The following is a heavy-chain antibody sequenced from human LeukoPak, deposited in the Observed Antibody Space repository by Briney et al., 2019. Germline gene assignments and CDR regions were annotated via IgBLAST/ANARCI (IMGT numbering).Heavy chain of an antibody. V-gene: IGHV4-59*08. CDR1: GGSISDYY. CDR2: IYHSGTT. D-gene: IGHD6-13*01. Sequence: SETLSLTCTVSGGSISDYYWSWIRQSPGKGLEWIGYIYHSGTTNYNPSLKSRVTISVDTSKNQFSLKLSSVTAADTAVYYCARGVAAAGNNYYYYMDVWGKGTTVTVSS. CDR3: ARGVAAAGNNYYYYMDV. J-gene: IGHJ6*03.